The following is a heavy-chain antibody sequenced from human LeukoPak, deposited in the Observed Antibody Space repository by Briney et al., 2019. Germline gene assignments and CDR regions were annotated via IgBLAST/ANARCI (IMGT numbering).Heavy chain of an antibody. D-gene: IGHD2-2*01. CDR2: ISGSGGST. V-gene: IGHV3-23*01. Sequence: GGSLRLSCAASGFTFSSYAMSWVRQAPGKGLEWVSAISGSGGSTYYADSVKVRFTISRDNSKNTLYLQMNSLRAEDTAVYYCAKVPAAYCSSTSCYLDYWGQGTLVTVSS. CDR1: GFTFSSYA. J-gene: IGHJ4*02. CDR3: AKVPAAYCSSTSCYLDY.